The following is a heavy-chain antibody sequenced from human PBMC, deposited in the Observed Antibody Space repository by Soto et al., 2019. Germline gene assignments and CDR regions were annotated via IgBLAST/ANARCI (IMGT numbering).Heavy chain of an antibody. V-gene: IGHV4-31*03. CDR3: ARVRGLLQLRIQLYYFDY. CDR2: IYYSGST. CDR1: GGSISSGGYY. D-gene: IGHD3-22*01. J-gene: IGHJ4*02. Sequence: PSETLSLTCTVSGGSISSGGYYWSWIRQHPGKGLEWIGYIYYSGSTYYNPSLKSRVTISVDTSKNQFSLKLSSVTAADTALFYCARVRGLLQLRIQLYYFDYWGQGTLVTVSS.